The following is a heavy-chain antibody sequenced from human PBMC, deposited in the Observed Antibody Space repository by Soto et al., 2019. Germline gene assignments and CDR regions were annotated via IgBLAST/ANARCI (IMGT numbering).Heavy chain of an antibody. V-gene: IGHV1-18*01. D-gene: IGHD2-8*01. Sequence: ASVKVSCKASGYTFTSYGISWVRQAPGQGLEWMGWISAYNGNTNYAQKLQGRVTMTTDTSTSTAYMELRSLRSDDTAVYYCARGGYCTNGVCFTPNYYYYGMDVWGQGTTVTVSS. J-gene: IGHJ6*02. CDR2: ISAYNGNT. CDR3: ARGGYCTNGVCFTPNYYYYGMDV. CDR1: GYTFTSYG.